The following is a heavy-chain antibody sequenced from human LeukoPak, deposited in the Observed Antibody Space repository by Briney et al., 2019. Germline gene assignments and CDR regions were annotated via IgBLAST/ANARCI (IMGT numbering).Heavy chain of an antibody. J-gene: IGHJ4*02. CDR1: GYTFTGYY. D-gene: IGHD3-22*01. CDR3: ARGLPNYYDSSGYYWFDY. Sequence: GASVKVSCKASGYTFTGYYMHWVRQAPGQGLEWMGWINPNSGGTNYAQKFQGGVTMTRDTSISTAYMELSRLRSDDTAVYYCARGLPNYYDSSGYYWFDYWGQGTLVTVSS. CDR2: INPNSGGT. V-gene: IGHV1-2*02.